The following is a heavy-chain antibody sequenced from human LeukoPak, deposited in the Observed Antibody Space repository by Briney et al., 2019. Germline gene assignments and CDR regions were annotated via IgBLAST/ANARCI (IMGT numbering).Heavy chain of an antibody. V-gene: IGHV1-18*01. CDR3: ARNHLGLGL. J-gene: IGHJ4*02. Sequence: ASVKVSCTASGYTFTTYEIIWVRQAPGQGLEWMGWINTRNGNANYAHQLQGRVTITTDTSTSTSYMELDSLRFDDTAIYYCARNHLGLGLWGQGTLVTVSS. D-gene: IGHD3-16*01. CDR1: GYTFTTYE. CDR2: INTRNGNA.